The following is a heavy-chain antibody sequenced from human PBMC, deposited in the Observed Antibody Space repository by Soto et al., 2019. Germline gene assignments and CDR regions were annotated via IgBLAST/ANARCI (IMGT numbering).Heavy chain of an antibody. D-gene: IGHD1-1*01. V-gene: IGHV3-48*02. Sequence: GSLRLSCAASGFTFSSYSLNWVRQAPGKGLEWISHIRGSSTTIYYADSVKGRFTISRDNAKNSLYLQMNSLRDEDTAVYYCARDHNWGLDFWGQGTQVTVSS. CDR2: IRGSSTTI. CDR3: ARDHNWGLDF. J-gene: IGHJ4*02. CDR1: GFTFSSYS.